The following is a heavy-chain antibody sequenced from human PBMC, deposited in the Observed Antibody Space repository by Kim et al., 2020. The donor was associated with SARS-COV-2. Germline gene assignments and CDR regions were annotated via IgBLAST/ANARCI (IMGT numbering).Heavy chain of an antibody. CDR1: GDSVSNKSGA. J-gene: IGHJ4*02. V-gene: IGHV6-1*01. CDR3: ARAYVDRGLDY. Sequence: QTLSLTCAISGDSVSNKSGAWNWIRQSPSRGLEWLGRTYYRSRWRNDYAVSVKSRISINPDTSKNQFSLELKSVIFEDTAVYYCARAYVDRGLDYWGQGALVTVSS. CDR2: TYYRSRWRN. D-gene: IGHD3-16*01.